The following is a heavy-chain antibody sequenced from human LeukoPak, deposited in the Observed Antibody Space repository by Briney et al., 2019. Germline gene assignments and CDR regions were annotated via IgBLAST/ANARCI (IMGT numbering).Heavy chain of an antibody. J-gene: IGHJ4*02. CDR3: ASSSPPYDFWSGYSKN. V-gene: IGHV3-21*01. D-gene: IGHD3-3*01. CDR1: GFTFSSYS. Sequence: GGALRLSCAASGFTFSSYSMNWVRQAPGKGLEWVSSISSSSSYIYYADSVKGRLTISRDNAKNSLYLQMNRLRAEDTAVYYCASSSPPYDFWSGYSKNWGQGTLVTVSS. CDR2: ISSSSSYI.